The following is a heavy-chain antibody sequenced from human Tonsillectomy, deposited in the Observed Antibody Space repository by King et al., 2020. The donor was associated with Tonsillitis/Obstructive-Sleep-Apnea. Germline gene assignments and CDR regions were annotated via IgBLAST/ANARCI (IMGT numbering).Heavy chain of an antibody. Sequence: QLVQSGAEVKKPGSSVKVSCKASGGTFSSYTISWVRQAPGQGLEWMGRIIPILGIATYAQKFQGRVTITAHKSTSTAYMELSSLTSEDTAVYYCARGGSAPGSPPFDYWGQGTLVTVSS. V-gene: IGHV1-69*04. CDR3: ARGGSAPGSPPFDY. CDR1: GGTFSSYT. D-gene: IGHD3-10*01. J-gene: IGHJ4*02. CDR2: IIPILGIA.